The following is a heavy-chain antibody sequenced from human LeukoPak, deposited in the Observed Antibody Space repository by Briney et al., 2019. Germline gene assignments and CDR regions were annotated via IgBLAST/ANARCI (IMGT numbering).Heavy chain of an antibody. J-gene: IGHJ6*03. CDR2: IIPIFGTA. CDR3: AREAVAGQYYMDV. Sequence: GASVKVSCKASGGTFSSYAISWVRQAPGQGLEWMGGIIPIFGTANYAKKFQGRVTITADRSTSTAYMELRSLRSEDTAVYYCAREAVAGQYYMDVWGKGTTLTVSS. D-gene: IGHD6-19*01. V-gene: IGHV1-69*06. CDR1: GGTFSSYA.